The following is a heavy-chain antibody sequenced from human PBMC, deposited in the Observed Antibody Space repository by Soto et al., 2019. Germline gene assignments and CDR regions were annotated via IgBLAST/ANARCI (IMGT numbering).Heavy chain of an antibody. CDR2: IYYSGST. J-gene: IGHJ3*02. CDR3: AREYGNPLDI. Sequence: SETLALTCTGSGGSISRYYYSWSRQPPGKGLEWIGYIYYSGSTNYNPSLKNRVTISVDTSKNQFSLKLRSVTAADSVVYYCAREYGNPLDIWGQGTMVTVSS. V-gene: IGHV4-59*01. CDR1: GGSISRYY. D-gene: IGHD4-17*01.